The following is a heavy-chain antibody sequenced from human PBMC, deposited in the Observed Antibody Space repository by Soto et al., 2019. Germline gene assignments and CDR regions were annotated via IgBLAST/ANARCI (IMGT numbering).Heavy chain of an antibody. CDR2: ISSSSSYI. CDR3: ARAVHIAARPDYFDY. J-gene: IGHJ4*02. Sequence: GGSLRLSCAASGFTFSSYSMNWVRQAPGKGLEWVSSISSSSSYIYYADSVKGRFTISRDNAKNSLYLQMNSLRAEDTAVYYCARAVHIAARPDYFDYWGQGTLVTVSS. CDR1: GFTFSSYS. D-gene: IGHD6-6*01. V-gene: IGHV3-21*01.